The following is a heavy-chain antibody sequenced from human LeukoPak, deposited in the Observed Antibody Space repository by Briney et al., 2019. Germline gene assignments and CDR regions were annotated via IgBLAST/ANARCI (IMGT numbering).Heavy chain of an antibody. J-gene: IGHJ5*02. CDR1: GLTVSNHW. V-gene: IGHV3-7*03. Sequence: GGSLRLSCVASGLTVSNHWMSWVRQAPGKGLEWVANIKQERGQEYYVDSVKGRFTISKDSAKNSLYLQMNSLRVEDTAMYYCASLDAAKQPLANHWGQGTLVTVAS. CDR3: ASLDAAKQPLANH. CDR2: IKQERGQE. D-gene: IGHD5-18*01.